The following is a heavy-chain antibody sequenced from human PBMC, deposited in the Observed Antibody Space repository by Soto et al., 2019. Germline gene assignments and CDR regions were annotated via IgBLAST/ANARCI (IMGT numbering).Heavy chain of an antibody. V-gene: IGHV3-30*18. CDR1: GFTFSSYG. CDR2: ISYDGSNK. CDR3: AKGGSGWYGYYYYGMDV. D-gene: IGHD6-19*01. Sequence: QVQLVESGGGVVQPGRSLRLSCAASGFTFSSYGMHWVRQAPGKGLEWVAVISYDGSNKYYADSVKGRFTISRDNSKNTLYLQMNSRRAEDTAVYYCAKGGSGWYGYYYYGMDVWGQGTTVTVSS. J-gene: IGHJ6*02.